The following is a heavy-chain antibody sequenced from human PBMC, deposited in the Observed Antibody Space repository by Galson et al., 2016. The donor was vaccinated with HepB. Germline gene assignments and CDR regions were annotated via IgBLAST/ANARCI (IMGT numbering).Heavy chain of an antibody. D-gene: IGHD4-17*01. V-gene: IGHV3-30-3*01. Sequence: SLRLSCAASGFTFSHYAIHWVRQAPGKGLEWVAVITYDGSNKYYADSVKGRFTISRDDSKNTLYLQMNSLTAEDTAAYYCAREGSYGDYSFDYWGQGALVTVSS. J-gene: IGHJ4*02. CDR1: GFTFSHYA. CDR3: AREGSYGDYSFDY. CDR2: ITYDGSNK.